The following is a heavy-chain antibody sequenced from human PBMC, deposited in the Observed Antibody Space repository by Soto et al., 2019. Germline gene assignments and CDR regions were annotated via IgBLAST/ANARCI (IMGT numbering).Heavy chain of an antibody. V-gene: IGHV4-31*03. CDR2: IYYSGSA. D-gene: IGHD2-2*01. CDR3: ARVLCSITTCYFPEWFDP. J-gene: IGHJ5*02. Sequence: PSDTLCVTCTVSGGSISSGANYWSWVRQGPGKGLEWIGNIYYSGSAYYNPSLKSRLTMSVDTSKNSFSLKLTSVTAADTAVYYCARVLCSITTCYFPEWFDPWGQGLLVTVA. CDR1: GGSISSGANY.